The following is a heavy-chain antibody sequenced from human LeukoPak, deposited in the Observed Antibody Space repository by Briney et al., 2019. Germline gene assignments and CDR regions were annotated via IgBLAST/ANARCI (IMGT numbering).Heavy chain of an antibody. CDR2: IFSTGTT. J-gene: IGHJ4*02. D-gene: IGHD3-22*01. Sequence: SETLSLTCTVSGGSINNNYWSWIRQPPGKGLEYIGYIFSTGTTDYNPSLRSRLTISVDMSKNQFSLKLTSVTPADTAVYYCARVVHHGYSEYWGQGTLVTVSS. CDR1: GGSINNNY. V-gene: IGHV4-59*01. CDR3: ARVVHHGYSEY.